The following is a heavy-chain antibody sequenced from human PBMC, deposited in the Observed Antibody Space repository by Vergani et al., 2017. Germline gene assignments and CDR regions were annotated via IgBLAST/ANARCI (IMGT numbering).Heavy chain of an antibody. CDR3: ARAHMVCANGVCYCVGCYFDY. CDR1: GYTFTGYY. Sequence: QVQLVQSGAEVKKPGASVKVSCKAAGYTFTGYYMHWVRQAPGQGLEWMGWINPNSGGTNYAQKFQGSVTMTRDTSISTAYMELSRLRSDDTAVYYWARAHMVCANGVCYCVGCYFDYWGQGTLVTVSS. CDR2: INPNSGGT. V-gene: IGHV1-2*02. D-gene: IGHD2-8*01. J-gene: IGHJ4*02.